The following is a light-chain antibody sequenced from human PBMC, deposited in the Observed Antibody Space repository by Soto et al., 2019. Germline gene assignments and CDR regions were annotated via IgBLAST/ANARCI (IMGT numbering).Light chain of an antibody. CDR2: STS. CDR3: LQHYAFPWT. Sequence: DIQMTQSPSSLPASVGDRVTISCRSSQDIRNDLGWYQQKPGKAPKRLIYSTSILQSGVPSRFSGSGSGSEFTLTIYGLQPEDFATYHCLQHYAFPWTFGQGTSVEIK. J-gene: IGKJ1*01. V-gene: IGKV1-17*01. CDR1: QDIRND.